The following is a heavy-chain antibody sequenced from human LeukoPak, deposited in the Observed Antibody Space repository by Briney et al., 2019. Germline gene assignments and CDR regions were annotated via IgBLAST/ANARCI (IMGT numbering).Heavy chain of an antibody. J-gene: IGHJ4*02. Sequence: PSETLSLTCDVSGDFIRSSEWWSWVRQPPGQGLEWIGQFFLSGGPNYRPSLRSRVTISVDRSKSQFSLKMASVTAADTAIYYCVRNGRYCLDYWGQGTLVTVSS. CDR1: GDFIRSSEW. V-gene: IGHV4/OR15-8*01. D-gene: IGHD1-14*01. CDR3: VRNGRYCLDY. CDR2: FFLSGGP.